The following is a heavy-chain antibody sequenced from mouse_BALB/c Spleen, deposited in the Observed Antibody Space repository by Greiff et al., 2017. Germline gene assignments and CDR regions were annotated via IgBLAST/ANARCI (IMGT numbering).Heavy chain of an antibody. V-gene: IGHV1-77*01. CDR2: IYPGSGNT. D-gene: IGHD3-1*01. CDR3: ARSGGQGRYYYAMDY. J-gene: IGHJ4*01. CDR1: GYTFTDYY. Sequence: VKLVESGAELARPGASVKLSCKASGYTFTDYYINWVKQRTGQGLEWIGEIYPGSGNTYYNEKFKGKATLTADKSSNTAYMQLSRLTSEDSAVYFCARSGGQGRYYYAMDYWGQGTSVTVSS.